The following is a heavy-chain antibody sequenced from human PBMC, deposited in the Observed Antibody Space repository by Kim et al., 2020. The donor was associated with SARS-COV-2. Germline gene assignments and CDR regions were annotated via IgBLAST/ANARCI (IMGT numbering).Heavy chain of an antibody. CDR1: GDSVSSGSYY. D-gene: IGHD3-9*01. CDR3: GRGVVRYSELYDVYY. CDR2: NDCSENT. V-gene: IGHV4-61*01. J-gene: IGHJ6*01. Sequence: SETLSLTCTVSGDSVSSGSYYWIRIRQAPGKGLEWIVSNDCSENTNYNSFIRRRATISVDTTKNQFSLKLSSGTAAATAEYCCGRGVVRYSELYDVYY.